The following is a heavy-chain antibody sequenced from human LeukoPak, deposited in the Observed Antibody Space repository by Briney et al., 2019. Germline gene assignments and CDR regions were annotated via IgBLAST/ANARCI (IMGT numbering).Heavy chain of an antibody. Sequence: SQTLSLTCTVSGGSISSGSYYWSWLRQPAGKGLEWIVRIYTSGSTNYNPSLKSRVTISVDTSKNQFSLKLSSVTAADTAVYYCARMYYDSSGYFYYFDYWGQGTLVTVSS. CDR3: ARMYYDSSGYFYYFDY. D-gene: IGHD3-22*01. J-gene: IGHJ4*02. V-gene: IGHV4-61*02. CDR1: GGSISSGSYY. CDR2: IYTSGST.